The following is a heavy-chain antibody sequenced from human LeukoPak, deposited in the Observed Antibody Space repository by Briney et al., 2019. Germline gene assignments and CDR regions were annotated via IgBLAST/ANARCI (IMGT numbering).Heavy chain of an antibody. CDR1: GGTFSSYA. V-gene: IGHV1-69*05. J-gene: IGHJ4*02. CDR2: IIPIFGTA. CDR3: AGYYDFWSGYYTLDY. D-gene: IGHD3-3*01. Sequence: SVKVSCKASGGTFSSYAISWVRQAPGQGLEWMGRIIPIFGTANYAQKFQGRVTITTDESTSTAYMELGSLRSEDTAVYYCAGYYDFWSGYYTLDYWGQGTLVTVSS.